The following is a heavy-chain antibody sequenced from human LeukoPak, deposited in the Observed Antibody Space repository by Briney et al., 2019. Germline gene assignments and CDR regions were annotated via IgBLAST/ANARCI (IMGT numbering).Heavy chain of an antibody. J-gene: IGHJ4*02. CDR1: GGSFISYF. CDR3: ARALSEAYFDY. Sequence: SETLSLTCTVSGGSFISYFWSWIRQPAGKGLEWIGRIYTSGSTSHNPSLKSRVTMSVDTSKNQFSLKMSSVTAADTAVYFCARALSEAYFDYWGQGTLVTVSS. V-gene: IGHV4-4*07. D-gene: IGHD3-16*01. CDR2: IYTSGST.